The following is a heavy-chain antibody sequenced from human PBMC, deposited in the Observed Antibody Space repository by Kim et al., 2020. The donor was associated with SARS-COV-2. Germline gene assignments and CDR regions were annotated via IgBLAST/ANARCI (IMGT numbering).Heavy chain of an antibody. CDR3: AREATYYYGSGSYSNGMDV. Sequence: GRFTISRDNAKNSLYLQMNSLGAEDTAVYYCAREATYYYGSGSYSNGMDVWGQGTTVTVSS. V-gene: IGHV3-11*06. D-gene: IGHD3-10*01. J-gene: IGHJ6*02.